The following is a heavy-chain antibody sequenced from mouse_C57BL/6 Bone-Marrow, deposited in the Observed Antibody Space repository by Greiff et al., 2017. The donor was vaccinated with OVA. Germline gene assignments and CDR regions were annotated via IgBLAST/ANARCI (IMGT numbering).Heavy chain of an antibody. CDR3: ARWGLTGTGAMDY. J-gene: IGHJ4*01. V-gene: IGHV1-82*01. CDR2: IYPGDGDT. Sequence: VKLMESGPELVKPGASVKISCKASGYAFSSSWMNWVKQRPGKGLEWIGRIYPGDGDTNYNGKFKGKATLTADKSSSTAYMQLSSLTSEDSAVYFCARWGLTGTGAMDYWGQGTSVTVSS. CDR1: GYAFSSSW. D-gene: IGHD4-1*01.